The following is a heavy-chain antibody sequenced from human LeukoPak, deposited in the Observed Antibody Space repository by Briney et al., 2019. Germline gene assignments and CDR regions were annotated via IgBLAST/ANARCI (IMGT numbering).Heavy chain of an antibody. J-gene: IGHJ4*02. CDR3: ARPIAVAGDY. D-gene: IGHD6-19*01. V-gene: IGHV3-30*03. CDR2: ISYDGSNK. CDR1: GFIFGSYW. Sequence: GGSLRLSCAASGFIFGSYWMAWVRQAPGKVLEWVAVISYDGSNKYYADSVKGRFTISRDNSKNTLYLRMNSLRAEDTAVYYCARPIAVAGDYWGQRTLVTVSS.